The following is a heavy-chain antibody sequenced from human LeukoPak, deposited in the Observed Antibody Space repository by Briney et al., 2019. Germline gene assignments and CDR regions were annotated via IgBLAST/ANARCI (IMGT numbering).Heavy chain of an antibody. CDR2: IKQDGSEK. D-gene: IGHD6-19*01. J-gene: IGHJ5*02. V-gene: IGHV3-7*01. Sequence: GGSLRLSCAASGFTFSSYWMSWVRQAPGKGPEWVANIKQDGSEKYYVDSVKGRFTISRDNAKNSLYLQMNSLRAEDTAVYYCARDGGGWLVRSRFDPWGQGTLVTVSS. CDR3: ARDGGGWLVRSRFDP. CDR1: GFTFSSYW.